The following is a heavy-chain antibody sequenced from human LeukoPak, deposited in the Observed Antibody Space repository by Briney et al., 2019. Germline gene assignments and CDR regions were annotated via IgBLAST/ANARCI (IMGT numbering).Heavy chain of an antibody. D-gene: IGHD6-13*01. CDR1: GFTFSSYG. CDR3: AKYGSSSWYIWIDP. J-gene: IGHJ5*02. V-gene: IGHV3-30*18. CDR2: ISYDGSNK. Sequence: PGRSLRLSCAASGFTFSSYGMHWVRQAPGKGLEWVAVISYDGSNKYYADSVKGRFTISRDNSKNTLYLQMNSLRAEDTAVYYCAKYGSSSWYIWIDPWGQGTLVTVSS.